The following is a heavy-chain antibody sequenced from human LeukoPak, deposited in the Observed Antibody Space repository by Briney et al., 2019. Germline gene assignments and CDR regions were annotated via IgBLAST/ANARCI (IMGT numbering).Heavy chain of an antibody. CDR1: RYTLSSYW. J-gene: IGHJ6*04. Sequence: GGSLRLSCTAYRYTLSSYWVTSVHQAPGKVLERVANIQQDGSEKYYVDSVRGRFTISRDNAEILLYRQMDSLRAEGAAVYFCARGWCPHCLGMGGWGKGTTVTVSS. CDR2: IQQDGSEK. V-gene: IGHV3-7*03. CDR3: ARGWCPHCLGMGG. D-gene: IGHD2-8*02.